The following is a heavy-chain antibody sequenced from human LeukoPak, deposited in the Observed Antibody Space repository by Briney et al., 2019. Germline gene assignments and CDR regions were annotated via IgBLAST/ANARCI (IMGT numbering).Heavy chain of an antibody. Sequence: GGCLTLSCPGSGFTVSSNYMSWVRQAPGKGLEWVSVIYSGGATYYADSVKGRFTISRDNSKNTLYLQMNSLTAEDTAVYYCARSSSNGGQGTLVTVSS. D-gene: IGHD6-6*01. CDR3: ARSSSN. CDR1: GFTVSSNY. CDR2: IYSGGAT. V-gene: IGHV3-66*01. J-gene: IGHJ4*02.